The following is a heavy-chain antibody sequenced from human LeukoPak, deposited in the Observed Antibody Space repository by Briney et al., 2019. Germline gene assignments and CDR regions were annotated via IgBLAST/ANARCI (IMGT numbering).Heavy chain of an antibody. V-gene: IGHV3-7*01. D-gene: IGHD6-19*01. J-gene: IGHJ4*02. CDR1: GFTFSSHW. Sequence: GGSLRLSCAASGFTFSSHWMSWVRQAPGKGLEWVSNIKQDGSEKYYVDSVKGRFTISRDNAKNSLYLQMNSLRGEDTAVYYCARETYSSGWYYFDYWGQGTLVTVSS. CDR3: ARETYSSGWYYFDY. CDR2: IKQDGSEK.